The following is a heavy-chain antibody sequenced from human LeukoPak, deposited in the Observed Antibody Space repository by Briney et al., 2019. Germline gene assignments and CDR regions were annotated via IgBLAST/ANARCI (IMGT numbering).Heavy chain of an antibody. J-gene: IGHJ5*02. D-gene: IGHD3-3*01. CDR2: IYYSGST. CDR3: ARGFDWLGP. V-gene: IGHV4-59*12. Sequence: PSETLSPTCTVSGGSISSYYWSWIRQPPGKGLEWIGYIYYSGSTNYNPSLKSRVTISVDTSKNQFSLKLSSVTAADTAVYYCARGFDWLGPWGQGTLVTVSS. CDR1: GGSISSYY.